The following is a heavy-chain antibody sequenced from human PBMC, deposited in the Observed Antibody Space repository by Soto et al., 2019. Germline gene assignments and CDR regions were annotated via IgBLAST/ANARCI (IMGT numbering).Heavy chain of an antibody. D-gene: IGHD5-12*01. CDR2: ISGSGGST. Sequence: GGSLRLSCAASGFTFSNYAMSWVRQAPGTGLECVSAISGSGGSTYYADSVKGRFTISRDNSKNTLYLQVNSLRAEDTAIYYCAKDSGFTVSGFNWFDPWGQGTLVTVSS. J-gene: IGHJ5*02. CDR3: AKDSGFTVSGFNWFDP. V-gene: IGHV3-23*01. CDR1: GFTFSNYA.